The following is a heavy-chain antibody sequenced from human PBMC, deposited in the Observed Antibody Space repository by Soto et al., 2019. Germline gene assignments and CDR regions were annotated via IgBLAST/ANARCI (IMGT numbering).Heavy chain of an antibody. CDR3: AREGDSSSWYYFDY. Sequence: GGSLRLSFAASGFTFSSYGMHWVRQAPGKGLEWVAVIWYDGSNKYYADSVKGRFTISRDNSKNTLYLQMNSLRAEDTAVYYCAREGDSSSWYYFDYWGQGTLVTVSS. V-gene: IGHV3-33*01. J-gene: IGHJ4*02. CDR1: GFTFSSYG. D-gene: IGHD6-13*01. CDR2: IWYDGSNK.